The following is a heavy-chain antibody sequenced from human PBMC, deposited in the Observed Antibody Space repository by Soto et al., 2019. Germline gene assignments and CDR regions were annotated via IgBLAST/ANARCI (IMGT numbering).Heavy chain of an antibody. CDR2: MNPSGGSK. J-gene: IGHJ6*02. D-gene: IGHD6-13*01. CDR3: ARDRQLVTISGMDV. Sequence: ASVKVSCKASGYTFTSYDINWVRQATGQGLEWMGWMNPSGGSKSYAQNFQGRVTMTRDTSTSTVYMELSSVRSEDTAVYYCARDRQLVTISGMDVWGQGTTVTVSS. V-gene: IGHV1-8*01. CDR1: GYTFTSYD.